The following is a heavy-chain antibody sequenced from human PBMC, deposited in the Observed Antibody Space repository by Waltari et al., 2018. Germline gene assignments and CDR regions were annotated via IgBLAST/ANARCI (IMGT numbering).Heavy chain of an antibody. V-gene: IGHV1-3*01. CDR2: INAGNGNK. CDR1: GYTFTSYA. J-gene: IGHJ6*02. D-gene: IGHD3-3*01. CDR3: AAGTTYDFWSGYYYYYYGMDV. Sequence: QVQLVQSGAEVKKPGASVKVSCKASGYTFTSYAMHWVRQAPGYRLEWMGWINAGNGNKKYSQKFQGRVNITRDTSASTAYMELSSLRSEDTAVYYCAAGTTYDFWSGYYYYYYGMDVWGQGTTVTVSS.